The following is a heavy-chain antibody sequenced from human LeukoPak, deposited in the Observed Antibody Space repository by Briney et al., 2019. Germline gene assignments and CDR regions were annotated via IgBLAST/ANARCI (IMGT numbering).Heavy chain of an antibody. D-gene: IGHD3-16*02. CDR1: GFTFDDYG. CDR3: ARAPYVWGSYRSSSSYFDY. CDR2: INWNGGST. Sequence: GGSLRLSGAASGFTFDDYGMSWVRQAPGKGLEWASGINWNGGSTGYADSVKGRFTISRDSAKNSLYLQMNSLRAEDTALYYCARAPYVWGSYRSSSSYFDYWGQGTLVTVSS. J-gene: IGHJ4*02. V-gene: IGHV3-20*04.